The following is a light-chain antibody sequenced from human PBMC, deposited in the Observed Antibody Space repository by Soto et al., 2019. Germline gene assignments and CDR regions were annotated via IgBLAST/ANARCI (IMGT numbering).Light chain of an antibody. V-gene: IGKV3D-15*01. CDR3: QQYDDWLRLT. CDR2: GAS. J-gene: IGKJ4*01. Sequence: EIVITQSPATLSVSPGERATLSCRASQSVNIYSAWYQQKPGQAPRLLIFGASSRATGIPARFSGSGSGTEFNLTISSLQSEDFAVYFCQQYDDWLRLTFGGGTKVDIK. CDR1: QSVNIY.